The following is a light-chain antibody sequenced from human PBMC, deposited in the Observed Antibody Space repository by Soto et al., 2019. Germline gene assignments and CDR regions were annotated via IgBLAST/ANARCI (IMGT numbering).Light chain of an antibody. CDR2: AAS. CDR3: QQLNSYPSST. V-gene: IGKV1-9*01. Sequence: IQLTQSPSSLCASVGDRVTITCRASQGINSYLAWYQQKPGKSPKLLIYAASTLQSGVPSRFSGSESGTDFTLTISSLQPEDFATYYCQQLNSYPSSTFGGGTKVEIK. J-gene: IGKJ4*01. CDR1: QGINSY.